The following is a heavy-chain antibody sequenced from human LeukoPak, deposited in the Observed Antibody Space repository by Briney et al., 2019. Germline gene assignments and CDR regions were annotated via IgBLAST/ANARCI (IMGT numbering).Heavy chain of an antibody. J-gene: IGHJ4*02. V-gene: IGHV3-30*02. CDR1: GLTLSNYG. CDR3: AKSINSGSLLDY. D-gene: IGHD3-22*01. Sequence: GGSLRLSCAASGLTLSNYGMHWVRQAPGKGLEWVAFTRSDGRNNYYVDSVRGRFTISRDNSKNTLYLQMNSLRVEDTAVYYCAKSINSGSLLDYWGQGTLVTVSS. CDR2: TRSDGRNN.